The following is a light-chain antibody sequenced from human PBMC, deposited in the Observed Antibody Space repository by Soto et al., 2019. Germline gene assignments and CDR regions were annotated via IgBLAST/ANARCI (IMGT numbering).Light chain of an antibody. V-gene: IGLV2-14*01. Sequence: QSALTQPASVSGSPGQPITISCTGASSDVGGYNYVSWYQQNPGKAPKLLIYDVSNRPSGVSNRFSGSKSGNTASLTISGLQAEDEADYYCNSYTSSSTVVFGGGTKVTVL. CDR3: NSYTSSSTVV. CDR2: DVS. J-gene: IGLJ2*01. CDR1: SSDVGGYNY.